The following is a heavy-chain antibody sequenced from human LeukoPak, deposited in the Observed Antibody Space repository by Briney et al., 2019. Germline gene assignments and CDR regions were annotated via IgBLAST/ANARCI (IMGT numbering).Heavy chain of an antibody. J-gene: IGHJ6*02. V-gene: IGHV3-23*01. CDR3: ARDAVDTANAV. CDR1: GFTFSSYS. CDR2: ISGSGNRT. Sequence: GGSLRLSCAASGFTFSSYSMSWVRQAPGKGLEWVSSISGSGNRTYYADSVKGRFTISRDNSKNTLLLQMNSLRAEDTAVYYCARDAVDTANAVWGQGTKVTVSS. D-gene: IGHD5-18*01.